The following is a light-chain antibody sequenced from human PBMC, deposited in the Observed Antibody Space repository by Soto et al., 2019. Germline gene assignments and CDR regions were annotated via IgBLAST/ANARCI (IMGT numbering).Light chain of an antibody. J-gene: IGLJ1*01. CDR2: EVS. Sequence: QSVLTQPASVSGSPGQSITISCTGTSSDVGGYNYVSWYQQHPGKAPKLMIYEVSNRPSGVSNRFSGYKSGNTASLTISGLQAEYEADYYCSPYTSRSTPHVLCNGTKVTVL. V-gene: IGLV2-14*01. CDR1: SSDVGGYNY. CDR3: SPYTSRSTPHV.